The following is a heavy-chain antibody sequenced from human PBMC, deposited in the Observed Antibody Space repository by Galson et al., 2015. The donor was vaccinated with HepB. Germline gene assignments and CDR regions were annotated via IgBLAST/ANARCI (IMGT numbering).Heavy chain of an antibody. CDR2: ISGSGGST. D-gene: IGHD5-18*01. J-gene: IGHJ6*03. V-gene: IGHV3-23*01. Sequence: SVRLSCAASGFTFSSYAMSWVRQAPGKGLEWVSAISGSGGSTYYADSVKGRFTISRDNSKNTLYLQMNSLRAEDTAVYYCAKGGYSYGFDYYYYYYMDVWGKGTTVTVSS. CDR3: AKGGYSYGFDYYYYYYMDV. CDR1: GFTFSSYA.